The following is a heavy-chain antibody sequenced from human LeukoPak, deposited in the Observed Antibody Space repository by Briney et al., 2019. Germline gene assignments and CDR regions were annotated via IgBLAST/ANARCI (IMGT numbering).Heavy chain of an antibody. J-gene: IGHJ4*02. CDR2: ISSSSYI. CDR1: GFTFSNYS. Sequence: GGSLRLSCAASGFTFSNYSMNWVRQAPGKGLEWVSSISSSSYIYYADSVKGRFTISRDNAKNSLYLQMNSLRAEDTAVYYCARDCSSTSCPELDYWGQGTLVTVSS. V-gene: IGHV3-21*01. D-gene: IGHD2-2*01. CDR3: ARDCSSTSCPELDY.